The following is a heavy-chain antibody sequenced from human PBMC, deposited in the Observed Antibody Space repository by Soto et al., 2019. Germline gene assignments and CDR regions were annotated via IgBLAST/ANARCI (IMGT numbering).Heavy chain of an antibody. Sequence: QVQLQESGPGLVKHSETLCLTCTVSGGSISSYYRSWIRQPPGKGLELIGYIYYSGSTNYNPSLKSRVTISVDTSKNQFSLKLSSVTAADTAVYYCARDGDYLYYYGMDVWGQGTTVTVSS. CDR1: GGSISSYY. V-gene: IGHV4-59*01. CDR3: ARDGDYLYYYGMDV. J-gene: IGHJ6*02. CDR2: IYYSGST. D-gene: IGHD4-17*01.